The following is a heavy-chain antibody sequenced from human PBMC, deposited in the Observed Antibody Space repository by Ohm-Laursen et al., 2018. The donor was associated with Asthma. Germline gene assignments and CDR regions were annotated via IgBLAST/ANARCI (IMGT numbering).Heavy chain of an antibody. D-gene: IGHD6-13*01. CDR2: ISGSGGST. J-gene: IGHJ1*01. V-gene: IGHV3-23*01. Sequence: SLRLSCAASGYTFSSYAMSWVRQAPGKGLEWVSAISGSGGSTYYADSVKGRFTISRDNSKNTLYLQMNSLRAEDTAVYYCATSYSSSWYRYFQHWGQGTLVTVSS. CDR3: ATSYSSSWYRYFQH. CDR1: GYTFSSYA.